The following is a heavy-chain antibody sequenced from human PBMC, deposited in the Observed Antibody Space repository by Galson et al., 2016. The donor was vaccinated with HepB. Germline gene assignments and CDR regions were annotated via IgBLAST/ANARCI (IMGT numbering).Heavy chain of an antibody. J-gene: IGHJ4*02. Sequence: SISSGGYYWSWIRQHPEKGLEWIGYIYNRGSTYYNPSLSSRVTILLDTSKNQFSLRLNSVTAADTATYYCARDRGYCGHSFDYWGQGNLVTVSS. D-gene: IGHD4-23*01. CDR1: SISSGGYY. CDR2: IYNRGST. CDR3: ARDRGYCGHSFDY. V-gene: IGHV4-31*02.